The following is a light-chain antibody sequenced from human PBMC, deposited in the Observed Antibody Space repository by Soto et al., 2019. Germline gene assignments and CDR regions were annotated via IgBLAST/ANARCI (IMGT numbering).Light chain of an antibody. CDR2: GVS. CDR1: RSHVGAYNY. J-gene: IGLJ1*01. Sequence: SPPSQTPPVSGSRGYWNTISSTATRSHVGAYNYVSWYEQHPGKAPKLLIFGVSSRPSGVSNRFSGSKYGSTASLTISGLQAEDEADYYCSSYADSDTLYVFGTGTKVTVL. V-gene: IGLV2-14*01. CDR3: SSYADSDTLYV.